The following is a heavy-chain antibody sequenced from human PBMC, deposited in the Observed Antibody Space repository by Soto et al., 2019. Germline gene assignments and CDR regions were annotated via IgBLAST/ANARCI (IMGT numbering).Heavy chain of an antibody. V-gene: IGHV3-23*01. CDR2: ISGSGGST. CDR1: GFSCCSYA. CDR3: AKDHIVVVNDIFDY. D-gene: IGHD2-21*01. J-gene: IGHJ4*02. Sequence: PGGSQRRSCGPAGFSCCSYAISWGRPSPVQGLEWVSAISGSGGSTYYADSVKGRFTISRDNSKNTLYLQMNSLRAEDTAVYYCAKDHIVVVNDIFDYWGQANLVTGS.